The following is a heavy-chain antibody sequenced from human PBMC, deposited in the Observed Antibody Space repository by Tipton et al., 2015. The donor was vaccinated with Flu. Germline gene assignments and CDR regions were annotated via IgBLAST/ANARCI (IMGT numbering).Heavy chain of an antibody. CDR2: IYSSGST. Sequence: TLSLTCTVSGGSISSSTHYWGWIRQPPGKGLEWIGSIYSSGSTYYNPSLKSRVTISVDTSKNQFSLKLSSVTAADTAVYYCARHGPQGGDPTWVDPWGQGTLVTVSS. CDR3: ARHGPQGGDPTWVDP. CDR1: GGSISSSTHY. V-gene: IGHV4-39*01. J-gene: IGHJ5*02. D-gene: IGHD2-21*02.